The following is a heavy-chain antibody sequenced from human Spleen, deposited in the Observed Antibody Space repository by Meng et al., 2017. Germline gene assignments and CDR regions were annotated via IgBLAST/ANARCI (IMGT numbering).Heavy chain of an antibody. Sequence: VRVQQWGVGLLKSSETLSLDCGVYDGSLFGYYWGWIRQPPGKGLESIGEINYSGTNNYNPSLKSRVTISVDTSNDQFSLQMASVAAADTAVYYCARVDFRGKDHDSIGLGHWGQGTLVTVSS. CDR2: INYSGTN. CDR1: DGSLFGYY. D-gene: IGHD3-22*01. J-gene: IGHJ4*02. V-gene: IGHV4-34*02. CDR3: ARVDFRGKDHDSIGLGH.